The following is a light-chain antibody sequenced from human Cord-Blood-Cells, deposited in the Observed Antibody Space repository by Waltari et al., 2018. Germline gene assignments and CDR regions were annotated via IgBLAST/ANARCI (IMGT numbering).Light chain of an antibody. V-gene: IGKV3-11*01. Sequence: EIVLTQSPATLSLSPGERATLSCRVSQSVSSYLAWYQQKPCQGPMRLSYDASNRSTGIPARFSGSGSGTDFTLTISSLAPEDFAVYYWQQRRNWPPLTFGGGTKVEIK. J-gene: IGKJ4*01. CDR2: DAS. CDR3: QQRRNWPPLT. CDR1: QSVSSY.